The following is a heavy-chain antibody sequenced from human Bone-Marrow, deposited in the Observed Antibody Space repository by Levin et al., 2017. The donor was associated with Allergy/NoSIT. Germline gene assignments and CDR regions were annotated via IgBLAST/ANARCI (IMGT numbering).Heavy chain of an antibody. Sequence: PGGSLRLSCAASEFAFSNYAMIWVRQAPGKGLEWVSSISTTAIYLYYTDSVKGRFTVSRDNPKNSLYLQMNSLRPEDTAVYYCARGRDCTNGVCYRVDYWGQGTLVTVSS. CDR3: ARGRDCTNGVCYRVDY. V-gene: IGHV3-21*01. CDR2: ISTTAIYL. D-gene: IGHD2-8*01. CDR1: EFAFSNYA. J-gene: IGHJ4*02.